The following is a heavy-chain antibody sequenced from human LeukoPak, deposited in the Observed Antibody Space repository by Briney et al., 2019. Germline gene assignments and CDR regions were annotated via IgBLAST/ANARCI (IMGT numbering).Heavy chain of an antibody. CDR1: GGSISSYF. CDR2: INHSGST. Sequence: SETLSLICSVSGGSISSYFWSWIRQPPGKGLEWIGEINHSGSTNYNPSLKSRVTISVDTSKNQFSLKLGSVTAADTAVYYCARDRALGYCSSTSCRANNWFDPWGQGTLVTVSS. D-gene: IGHD2-2*01. CDR3: ARDRALGYCSSTSCRANNWFDP. V-gene: IGHV4-34*01. J-gene: IGHJ5*02.